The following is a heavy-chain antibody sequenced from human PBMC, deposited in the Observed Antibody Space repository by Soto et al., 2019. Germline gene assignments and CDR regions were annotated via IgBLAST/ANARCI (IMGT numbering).Heavy chain of an antibody. V-gene: IGHV1-46*03. CDR3: ARSSRVYYDSSGYNDAFDI. Sequence: GASVKVSCKASGYTFTSCYMHWVRQAPGQGLEWMGIINPSGGSTSYAQKFQGRVTMTRDTSTSTVYMELSSLRSEDTAVYYCARSSRVYYDSSGYNDAFDIWGQGTMVT. CDR2: INPSGGST. J-gene: IGHJ3*02. CDR1: GYTFTSCY. D-gene: IGHD3-22*01.